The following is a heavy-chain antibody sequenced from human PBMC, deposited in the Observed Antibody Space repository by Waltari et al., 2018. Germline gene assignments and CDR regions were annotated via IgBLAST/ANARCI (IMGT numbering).Heavy chain of an antibody. D-gene: IGHD1-20*01. CDR1: GFTFTSHA. CDR3: ARDTWVGRNWDDRGRWFDP. J-gene: IGHJ5*02. V-gene: IGHV3-30-3*01. CDR2: ISYDGNTK. Sequence: QKRLVESGGGFVLTGKSLRLSCAASGFTFTSHAMHWVRPSAGKGLEWVALISYDGNTKYYADSVKGRFTISRDDSNNTLFLQMDNVRPEDTAIYHCARDTWVGRNWDDRGRWFDPWGQGTLVTVSS.